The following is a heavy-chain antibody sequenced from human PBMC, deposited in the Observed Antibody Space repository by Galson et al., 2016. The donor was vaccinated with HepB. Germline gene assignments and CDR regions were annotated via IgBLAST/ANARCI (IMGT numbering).Heavy chain of an antibody. V-gene: IGHV3-30*18. J-gene: IGHJ4*02. CDR3: AKGGVGGILDY. D-gene: IGHD3-16*01. Sequence: SLRLSCAASGFTFSNFGMHRVRQAPGKGLEWVAVISYDGSNEYYADSVKGRFTISRDNSKNTLYLQVNSLRAEDTAVYYCAKGGVGGILDYWGQGTLVTVSS. CDR1: GFTFSNFG. CDR2: ISYDGSNE.